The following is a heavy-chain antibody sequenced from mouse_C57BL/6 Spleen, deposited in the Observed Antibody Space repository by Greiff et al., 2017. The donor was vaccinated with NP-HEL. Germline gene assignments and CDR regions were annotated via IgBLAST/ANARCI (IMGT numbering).Heavy chain of an antibody. D-gene: IGHD1-1*01. CDR2: IDPNSGGT. CDR3: ALYYYGSFYAMDY. Sequence: VQLPPPVSELVKPGASVKLSCKASGYTFTSYWMHWVKQRPGRGLEWIGRIDPNSGGTKYNEKFKSKATLTVDKPSSTAYMQLSSLTAEDSAVYYCALYYYGSFYAMDYWGQGTSVTVSS. V-gene: IGHV1-72*01. J-gene: IGHJ4*01. CDR1: GYTFTSYW.